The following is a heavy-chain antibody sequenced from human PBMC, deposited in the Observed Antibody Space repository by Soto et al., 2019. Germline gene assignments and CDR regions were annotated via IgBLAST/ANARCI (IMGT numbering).Heavy chain of an antibody. D-gene: IGHD3-22*01. CDR3: ARQFMIVVVMSDPGFDY. V-gene: IGHV1-18*04. Sequence: GGPVEVPCQGFGYTLSSFGFSLGRKGPGKRLEWMGWISAYNGNTNYAQKLQGRVTMTTDTSTSTAYMELRSLRSDDTAVYYCARQFMIVVVMSDPGFDYWGQGTQVTVSS. CDR2: ISAYNGNT. CDR1: GYTLSSFG. J-gene: IGHJ4*02.